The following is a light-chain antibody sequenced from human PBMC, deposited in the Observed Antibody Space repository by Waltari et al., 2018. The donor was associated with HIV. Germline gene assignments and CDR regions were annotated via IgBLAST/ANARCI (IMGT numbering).Light chain of an antibody. V-gene: IGLV1-40*01. Sequence: QSVLTQPPSVSGAPGQRVTISCTGSSSNIGAGYDVHWYQQPPGTAPKLLIYGNSNRPSGGRCGCSGAKSGTAASLASTGLQAEDEADYYCQSYDSSLSGWVFGGGTKLTVL. J-gene: IGLJ3*02. CDR2: GNS. CDR1: SSNIGAGYD. CDR3: QSYDSSLSGWV.